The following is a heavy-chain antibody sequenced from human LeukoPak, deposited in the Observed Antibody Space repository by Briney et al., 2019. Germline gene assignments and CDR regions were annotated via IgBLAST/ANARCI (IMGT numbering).Heavy chain of an antibody. CDR1: GYPFTGYY. D-gene: IGHD4-17*01. J-gene: IGHJ4*02. CDR2: INPNSGGK. Sequence: EAPVKVSCKASGYPFTGYYMHWVPQAPGQGLEGMRWINPNSGGKNYAQKFQGSVTMTRDTCISTAYLELSKLRSVDTAVYCCARPTSRSTVTLPGYWGRGTLVPVS. CDR3: ARPTSRSTVTLPGY. V-gene: IGHV1-2*03.